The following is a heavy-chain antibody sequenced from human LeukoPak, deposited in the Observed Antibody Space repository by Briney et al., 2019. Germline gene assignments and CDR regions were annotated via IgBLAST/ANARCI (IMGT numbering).Heavy chain of an antibody. J-gene: IGHJ6*04. V-gene: IGHV3-48*03. CDR3: AELGITMIGGV. CDR1: GFTFSRYE. D-gene: IGHD3-10*02. Sequence: GGSLRLSCAVSGFTFSRYEMNWVRQAPGKGLEWVSFIGSSGGPIYYADSVKGRFTISRDNDKNSLYLQMDSLRAEDTAVYYCAELGITMIGGVWGKGTTVTISS. CDR2: IGSSGGPI.